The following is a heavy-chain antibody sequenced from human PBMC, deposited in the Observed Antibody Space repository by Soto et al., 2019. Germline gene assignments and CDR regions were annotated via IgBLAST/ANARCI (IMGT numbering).Heavy chain of an antibody. CDR3: AKDPKCCTIGSHFLDNWFDP. J-gene: IGHJ5*02. D-gene: IGHD2-8*01. CDR2: ISYDGSHE. Sequence: QVQLVESGGGVVQPGRSLRLSCAASGFTFSNYGMHWVRQTPGKGLEWVAVISYDGSHEFYTDSVKGRFTISRDNSKNTRYLQMTSLKTEDTAMYYCAKDPKCCTIGSHFLDNWFDPWGQGTLVTVSS. V-gene: IGHV3-30*18. CDR1: GFTFSNYG.